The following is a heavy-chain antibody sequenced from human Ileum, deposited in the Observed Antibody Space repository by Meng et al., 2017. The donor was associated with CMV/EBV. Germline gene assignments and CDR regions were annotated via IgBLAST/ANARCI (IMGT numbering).Heavy chain of an antibody. V-gene: IGHV1-18*04. J-gene: IGHJ6*02. D-gene: IGHD2-2*01. CDR3: ARVGGYCSTTSHPCMDV. CDR2: ISAYNGDT. CDR1: GGSMSTYY. Sequence: TCTVSGGSMSTYYWSWVRQAPGQGLEWMGWISAYNGDTEYAQKFQGRVTMTTGTSTSTAYMELRSLRSDDTAVYYCARVGGYCSTTSHPCMDVWGQGTTVTVSS.